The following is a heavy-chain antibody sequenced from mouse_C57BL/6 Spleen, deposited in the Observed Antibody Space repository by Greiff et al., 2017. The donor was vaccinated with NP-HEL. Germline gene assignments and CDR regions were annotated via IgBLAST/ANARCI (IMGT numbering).Heavy chain of an antibody. D-gene: IGHD2-2*01. CDR3: ARRMVTTRYYYAMDY. Sequence: QVQLQQPGAELVRPGSSVKLSCKASGYTFTSYWMDWVKQRPGQGLEWIGNIYPSDSETHYNQKFKDKATLTVDKSSSTAYMQLSILTSEDSAVYYCARRMVTTRYYYAMDYWGQGTSVTVSS. V-gene: IGHV1-61*01. J-gene: IGHJ4*01. CDR2: IYPSDSET. CDR1: GYTFTSYW.